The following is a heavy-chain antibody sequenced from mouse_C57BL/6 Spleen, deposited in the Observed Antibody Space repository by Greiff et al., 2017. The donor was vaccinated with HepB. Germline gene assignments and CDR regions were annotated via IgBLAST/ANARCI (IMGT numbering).Heavy chain of an antibody. Sequence: EVKLVESGGDLVKPGGSLKLSCADSGFTFSSYGMSWVRQTPDKRLEWVATISSGGSYTYYPDSVKGRFTISRDNAKNTLYLQMSSLKSEDTAMYYCARRTVVDWYFDVWGTGTTVTVSS. D-gene: IGHD1-1*01. V-gene: IGHV5-6*02. J-gene: IGHJ1*03. CDR2: ISSGGSYT. CDR3: ARRTVVDWYFDV. CDR1: GFTFSSYG.